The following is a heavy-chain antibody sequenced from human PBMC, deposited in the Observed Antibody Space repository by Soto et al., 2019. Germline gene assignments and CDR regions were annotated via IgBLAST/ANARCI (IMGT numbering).Heavy chain of an antibody. CDR1: GFTFSSYA. CDR3: AKTCAKYCYGSGSYCPDAFDI. D-gene: IGHD3-10*01. V-gene: IGHV3-23*01. J-gene: IGHJ3*02. Sequence: PGGSLRLSCAASGFTFSSYAMSWVRQAPGKGLEWVSAISGSGGSTYYADSVKGRFTISRDNSKNTLYLQMNSLRAEDTAVYYCAKTCAKYCYGSGSYCPDAFDIWGQGTMVTVS. CDR2: ISGSGGST.